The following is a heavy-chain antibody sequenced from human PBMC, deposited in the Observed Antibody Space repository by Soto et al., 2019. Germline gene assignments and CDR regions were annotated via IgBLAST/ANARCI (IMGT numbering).Heavy chain of an antibody. J-gene: IGHJ5*02. CDR2: INPNSGGT. V-gene: IGHV1-2*02. CDR1: GYTFTGYY. D-gene: IGHD3-22*01. Sequence: AXGKVACNASGYTFTGYYMQWLRHAPGQGLEWMGWINPNSGGTKYAQKFQGRVTMTNDTSISTAYMELSRLGSDDTAVYYFARGDFDSSANYYAGWFDPWGQGTLVTVSS. CDR3: ARGDFDSSANYYAGWFDP.